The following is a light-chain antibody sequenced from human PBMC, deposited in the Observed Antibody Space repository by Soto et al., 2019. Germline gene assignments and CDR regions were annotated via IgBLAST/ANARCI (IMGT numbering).Light chain of an antibody. Sequence: QSALTQPASVSGSPGQSITISCTGTSRDVGAYNSDSWYQQYPGKAPKLMMYEVSNRPSGVSDRFSGSKSGNTASLTISGLQTGDEADYYCSSYTSSSTYVFGTGTKLTVL. V-gene: IGLV2-14*01. J-gene: IGLJ1*01. CDR3: SSYTSSSTYV. CDR1: SRDVGAYNS. CDR2: EVS.